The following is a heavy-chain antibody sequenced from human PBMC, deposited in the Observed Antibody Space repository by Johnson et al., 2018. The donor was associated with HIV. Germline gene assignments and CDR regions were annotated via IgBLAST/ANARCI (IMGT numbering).Heavy chain of an antibody. CDR3: ARERAVTTKGYDEDAFDI. V-gene: IGHV3-66*01. Sequence: VQLVESGGGLVQPGGSLRLSCAASGFTFSSYAMSWVRQAPGKGLEWVSVIYRDGTTTFAQSVKGRFSISRDVSKNILYLQMHSLRAGDTAVYYCARERAVTTKGYDEDAFDIWGQGTMVTVSS. CDR2: IYRDGTT. D-gene: IGHD4-17*01. J-gene: IGHJ3*02. CDR1: GFTFSSYA.